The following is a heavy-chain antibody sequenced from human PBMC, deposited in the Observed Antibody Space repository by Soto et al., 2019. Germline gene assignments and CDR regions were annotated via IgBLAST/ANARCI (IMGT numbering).Heavy chain of an antibody. Sequence: GASVKVSCKASGGTFSSYAISWVRQAPGQGLEWMGGIIPIFGTANYAQKFQGRVTITADESTSTAYMELSSLRSEDTAVYYCARDWDDYYYDSSGPEDSVSAFDIWGQGTMVTVSS. V-gene: IGHV1-69*13. CDR1: GGTFSSYA. CDR3: ARDWDDYYYDSSGPEDSVSAFDI. J-gene: IGHJ3*02. CDR2: IIPIFGTA. D-gene: IGHD3-22*01.